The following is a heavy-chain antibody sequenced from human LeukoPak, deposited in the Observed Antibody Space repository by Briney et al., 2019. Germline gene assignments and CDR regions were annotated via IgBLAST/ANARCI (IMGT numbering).Heavy chain of an antibody. D-gene: IGHD6-19*01. CDR3: ARDGGYKPNNWFDP. Sequence: GGSLRLSCAASGFTFSSYSMNWVRQAPGKGLEWVSSISSSSSYIYYADSVKGRFTISRDNAKNSLYLQMNSLRAEDTAVYYCARDGGYKPNNWFDPWGQGTLVTVSS. J-gene: IGHJ5*02. V-gene: IGHV3-21*01. CDR2: ISSSSSYI. CDR1: GFTFSSYS.